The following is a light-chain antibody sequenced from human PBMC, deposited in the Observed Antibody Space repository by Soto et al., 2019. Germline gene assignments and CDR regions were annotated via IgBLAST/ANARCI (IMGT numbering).Light chain of an antibody. CDR1: QRLSASD. Sequence: EIVLTQSPGTLSLSPGQRGTLSCRASQRLSASDIAWYQQKPGQAPKFLIYGVSSRATGIPDRFSGSGSGTDFTLTISRLEPEDFAVYHCQQYGSSPLITFGQGTRLEIK. CDR3: QQYGSSPLIT. J-gene: IGKJ5*01. CDR2: GVS. V-gene: IGKV3-20*01.